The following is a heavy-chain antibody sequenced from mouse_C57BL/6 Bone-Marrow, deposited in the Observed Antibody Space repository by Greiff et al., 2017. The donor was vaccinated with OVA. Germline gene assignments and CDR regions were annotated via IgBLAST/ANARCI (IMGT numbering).Heavy chain of an antibody. CDR3: ARKRYYGSSPLYAMDY. CDR1: GYTFTSYG. CDR2: IYPRSGNT. Sequence: VQLVESGAELARPGASVKLSCKASGYTFTSYGISWVKQRTGQGLEWIGEIYPRSGNTYYNEKFKGKATLTADKSSSTAYLELRSLTSEDSAVYFCARKRYYGSSPLYAMDYWGQGTSVTVSS. V-gene: IGHV1-81*01. D-gene: IGHD1-1*01. J-gene: IGHJ4*01.